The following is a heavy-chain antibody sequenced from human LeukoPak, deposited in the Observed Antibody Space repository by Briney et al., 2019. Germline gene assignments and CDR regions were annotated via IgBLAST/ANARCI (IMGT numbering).Heavy chain of an antibody. CDR3: AGRERRDGYKAAFDI. J-gene: IGHJ3*02. D-gene: IGHD5-24*01. CDR2: ISYSGAT. CDR1: GRSISTTNFY. Sequence: SETLSLTCTVSGRSISTTNFYWGWIRQPPGKGLEWIGSISYSGATYYNPSLKSRLTVSADTSKKEVSLRLNSVTAADTAVYYCAGRERRDGYKAAFDIWGQGTMVTVSS. V-gene: IGHV4-39*01.